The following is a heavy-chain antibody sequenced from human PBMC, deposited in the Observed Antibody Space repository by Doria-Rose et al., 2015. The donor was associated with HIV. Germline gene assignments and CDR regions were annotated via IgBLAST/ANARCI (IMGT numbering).Heavy chain of an antibody. D-gene: IGHD6-13*01. Sequence: MSWVRQVPWKGLECVSVINWNGGTTHYAVSVKGRFTISRDNAKNSLFLEMKNLRAEDTALYYCARGISYSTSVYFDYWGQGSLGAVSS. CDR2: INWNGGTT. V-gene: IGHV3-20*03. J-gene: IGHJ4*02. CDR3: ARGISYSTSVYFDY.